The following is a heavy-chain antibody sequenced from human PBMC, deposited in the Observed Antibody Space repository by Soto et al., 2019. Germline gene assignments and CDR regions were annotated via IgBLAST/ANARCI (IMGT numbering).Heavy chain of an antibody. CDR1: GGSISSGGYY. V-gene: IGHV4-31*03. J-gene: IGHJ6*02. CDR2: IYYSGST. D-gene: IGHD2-2*01. CDR3: ARDLRPRYCSSTSCQYYYYGMDV. Sequence: KPSETLSLTCTVSGGSISSGGYYWSWIRQHPGKGLEWIGYIYYSGSTYYNPSLKSRVTISVDTSKNQFSLKLSSVTAADTAVYYCARDLRPRYCSSTSCQYYYYGMDVWGQGTTVTVSS.